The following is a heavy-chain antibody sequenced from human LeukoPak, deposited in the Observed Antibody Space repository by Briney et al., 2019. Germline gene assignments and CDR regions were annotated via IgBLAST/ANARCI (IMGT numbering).Heavy chain of an antibody. J-gene: IGHJ4*02. CDR2: ITNDGSRQ. D-gene: IGHD5-24*01. CDR3: AKGRRAGFVDY. V-gene: IGHV3-30*18. CDR1: IFVFSEYY. Sequence: GSPRLSCEPSIFVFSEYYMHWVRLAPGKGLEWLAVITNDGSRQFYADSVEGRFTVSRDNSKSLLFLQMESLRHDDTGIYYCAKGRRAGFVDYWGQGALVTVSS.